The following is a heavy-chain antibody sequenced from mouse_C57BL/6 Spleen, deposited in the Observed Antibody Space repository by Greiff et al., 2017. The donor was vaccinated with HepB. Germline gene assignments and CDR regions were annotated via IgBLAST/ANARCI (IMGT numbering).Heavy chain of an antibody. D-gene: IGHD2-4*01. CDR1: GYTFTSYW. J-gene: IGHJ2*01. CDR3: ARSYYDYGDYFDY. Sequence: VQLQQSGAELVRPGSSVKLSCKASGYTFTSYWMQWVKQRPIQGLEWIGNIDPSDSETHYNQKFKDKATLTVDKSSSTAYMQLSSLTAEDSAVYYCARSYYDYGDYFDYWGQGTTLTVSS. CDR2: IDPSDSET. V-gene: IGHV1-52*01.